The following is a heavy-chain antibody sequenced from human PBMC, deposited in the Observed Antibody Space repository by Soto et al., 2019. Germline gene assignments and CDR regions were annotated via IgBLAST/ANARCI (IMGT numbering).Heavy chain of an antibody. CDR1: GASITGSFF. D-gene: IGHD3-3*01. V-gene: IGHV4-4*07. CDR2: FSLSGTT. J-gene: IGHJ6*02. CDR3: ASTRIYDFWSGYYTPDYYYYYGMDV. Sequence: SETLSLTCTVSGASITGSFFWSWIRQPAGKGLEWIGRFSLSGTTNYNPSLRSRVTMSADVSKNQFSLRLTSVTAADTALYYCASTRIYDFWSGYYTPDYYYYYGMDVWGQGTTVTVSS.